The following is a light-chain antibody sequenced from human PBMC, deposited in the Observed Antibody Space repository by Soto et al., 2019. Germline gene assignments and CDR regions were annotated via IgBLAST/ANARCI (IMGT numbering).Light chain of an antibody. Sequence: GDRVTITCRASRNIGSWLAWYQQKAGKAPNLLIYKASTLETGVPSRFSGSASGTEFTLTISSLQPDDFATYYCQQHANYPITFGGGTKVEI. CDR1: RNIGSW. CDR3: QQHANYPIT. V-gene: IGKV1-5*03. J-gene: IGKJ4*01. CDR2: KAS.